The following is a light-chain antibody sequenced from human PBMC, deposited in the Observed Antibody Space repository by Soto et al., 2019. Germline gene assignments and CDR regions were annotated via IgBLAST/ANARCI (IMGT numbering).Light chain of an antibody. CDR2: GAS. Sequence: DIQMTQSPYSLSASVGDRVTITCRASQSISSNLNWYQQKPGKAPKLLIYGASSLQSGVPSRFSGSGSGTDFTLIISSLQPEDFATYYRQQSYSTPRTFGQGTKLEIK. CDR3: QQSYSTPRT. V-gene: IGKV1-39*01. J-gene: IGKJ2*01. CDR1: QSISSN.